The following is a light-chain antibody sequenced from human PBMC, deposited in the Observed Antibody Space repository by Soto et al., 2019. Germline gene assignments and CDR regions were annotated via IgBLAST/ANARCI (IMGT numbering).Light chain of an antibody. Sequence: DIQMTQSPSTLSASVGDRVTITCRASQSISSWLAWYQQKPGKAPKLLIYDASSLESGVPPRFSGSGSGTEFTLTISSLQPDDFATYYCQQYNSYSTFGQGTKVDIK. V-gene: IGKV1-5*01. CDR3: QQYNSYST. J-gene: IGKJ1*01. CDR1: QSISSW. CDR2: DAS.